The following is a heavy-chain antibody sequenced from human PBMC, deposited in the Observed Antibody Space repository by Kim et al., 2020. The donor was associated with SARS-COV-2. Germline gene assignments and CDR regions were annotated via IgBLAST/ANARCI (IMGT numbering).Heavy chain of an antibody. D-gene: IGHD2-21*02. V-gene: IGHV3-15*01. J-gene: IGHJ4*02. CDR2: IKSKTDGGTT. CDR1: GFTFSNAW. CDR3: TTGWRKIVVVTAIPDY. Sequence: GGSLRLSCAASGFTFSNAWMSWVRQAPGKGLEWVGRIKSKTDGGTTDYAAPVKGRFTISRDDSKNTLYLQMNSLKTEDTAVYYCTTGWRKIVVVTAIPDYWGQGTLVTVSS.